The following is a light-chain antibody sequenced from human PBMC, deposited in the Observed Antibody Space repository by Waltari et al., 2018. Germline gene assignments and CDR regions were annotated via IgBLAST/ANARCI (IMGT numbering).Light chain of an antibody. V-gene: IGLV3-21*01. CDR1: NIETKS. Sequence: YVVTQPPSLSVAPGKTATLTCGGQNIETKSVNWYQQKPGQAPVLVMFYDSDRPAGFPDRFSGSNSGNTATLTITWVEDGDEADYHCQVWDDTTNSGVFGGGTRLTVL. CDR3: QVWDDTTNSGV. CDR2: YDS. J-gene: IGLJ3*02.